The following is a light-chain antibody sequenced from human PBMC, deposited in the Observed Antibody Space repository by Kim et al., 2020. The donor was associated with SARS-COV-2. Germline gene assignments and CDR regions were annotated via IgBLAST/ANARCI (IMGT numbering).Light chain of an antibody. J-gene: IGKJ4*01. CDR1: QSVSGN. CDR3: QQYNNWPPLT. Sequence: TTGERATLSCRASQSVSGNLAWYQQKPGQAPRLLIYAASTRATGIPARFSGSGSGTEFTLTISSLQSEDFAVYYCQQYNNWPPLTFGGGTKVEIK. CDR2: AAS. V-gene: IGKV3D-15*01.